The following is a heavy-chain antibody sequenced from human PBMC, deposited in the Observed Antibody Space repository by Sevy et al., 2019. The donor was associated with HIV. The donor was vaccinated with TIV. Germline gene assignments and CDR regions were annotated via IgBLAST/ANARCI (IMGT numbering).Heavy chain of an antibody. V-gene: IGHV3-30-3*01. CDR1: GFNFRSFA. J-gene: IGHJ4*02. CDR2: ISYDGSNK. Sequence: GGSLRLSCAASGFNFRSFAMHWVRQAPGKGLEWVAVISYDGSNKYYANSVKGRFTISRDNSKDTLFLQMNSLTPEDTAVYYCARGGGYCGGDCYSIDYWGQGALVTVSS. CDR3: ARGGGYCGGDCYSIDY. D-gene: IGHD2-21*02.